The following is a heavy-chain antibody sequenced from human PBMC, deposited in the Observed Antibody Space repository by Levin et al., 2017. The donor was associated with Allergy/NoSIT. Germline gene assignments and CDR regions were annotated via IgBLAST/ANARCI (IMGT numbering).Heavy chain of an antibody. J-gene: IGHJ4*02. Sequence: GGSLRLSCAASGFTFSGSAMHWVRQASGKGLEWVGRIRSKANSYATAYAASVKGRFTISRDDSKNTAYLQMNSLKTEDTAMYYCTRPGGGFYYDFWSGSSAFDYWGQGTLVTVSS. CDR1: GFTFSGSA. CDR3: TRPGGGFYYDFWSGSSAFDY. D-gene: IGHD3-3*01. V-gene: IGHV3-73*01. CDR2: IRSKANSYAT.